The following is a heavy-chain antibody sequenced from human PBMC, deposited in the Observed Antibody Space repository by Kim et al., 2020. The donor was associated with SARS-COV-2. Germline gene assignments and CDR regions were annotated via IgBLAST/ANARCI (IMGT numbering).Heavy chain of an antibody. J-gene: IGHJ4*02. CDR2: SHDGSNK. V-gene: IGHV3-30*18. Sequence: SHDGSNKYYAESVKGRFTVSRDNSKNTLYLQMNSLRAEDTAVYYCANFAYWGQGTLVTVSS. CDR3: ANFAY.